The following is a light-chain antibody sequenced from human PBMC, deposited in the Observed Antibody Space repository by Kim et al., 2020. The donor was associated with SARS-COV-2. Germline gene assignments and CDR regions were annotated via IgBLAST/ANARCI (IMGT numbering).Light chain of an antibody. J-gene: IGLJ2*01. Sequence: SSELTQPPSVSVSPGQTASITCSGDKLGDKYVCWYQQKPGQSPVLVIFEESKRPSGIPERFSGSNSGNTATLTISGTQAMDEADYYCQAWDSSTVVFGGGTQLTVL. V-gene: IGLV3-1*01. CDR3: QAWDSSTVV. CDR1: KLGDKY. CDR2: EES.